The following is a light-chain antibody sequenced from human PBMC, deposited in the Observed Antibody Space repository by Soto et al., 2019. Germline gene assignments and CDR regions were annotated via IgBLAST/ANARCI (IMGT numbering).Light chain of an antibody. V-gene: IGLV2-14*01. CDR3: SSYTTSTSLGV. CDR1: SSDDGGYNY. Sequence: QSALTQPASVSGSPGQSITISCTGTSSDDGGYNYVSWYQQHPGKAPKLMIYEVSNRPSGVSNRFSGSKSGYTASLTISGLQAEDEADYYCSSYTTSTSLGVFGTGTKLTVL. J-gene: IGLJ1*01. CDR2: EVS.